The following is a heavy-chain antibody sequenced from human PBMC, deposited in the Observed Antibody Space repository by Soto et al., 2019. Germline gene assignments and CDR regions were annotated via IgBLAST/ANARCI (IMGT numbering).Heavy chain of an antibody. CDR1: GGSISSSSYY. J-gene: IGHJ4*02. V-gene: IGHV4-39*01. CDR3: ARQRQWLVRGDFDY. Sequence: QLQLQESGPGLVKPSETLSLTCTVSGGSISSSSYYWGWIRQTPGKGLEWIGSIYYSGSTYYNPSLKSRVTVSVDTSKNQFSLTPTSVTAADTAVYYCARQRQWLVRGDFDYWGQGTLVTVSS. CDR2: IYYSGST. D-gene: IGHD6-19*01.